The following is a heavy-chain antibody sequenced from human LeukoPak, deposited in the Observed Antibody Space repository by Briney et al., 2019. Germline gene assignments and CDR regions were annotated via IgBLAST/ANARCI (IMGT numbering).Heavy chain of an antibody. CDR1: GGSISSYY. V-gene: IGHV4-59*01. CDR2: VYYSGST. J-gene: IGHJ5*02. Sequence: SETLSLTCTVSGGSISSYYWSWIRQPPGKGLEWIGYVYYSGSTNYNPSLKSRVTISVDTSKNQFSLKLSSVTAADTAVYYCARDRDYYGSGSSLNRFDPWGQGTLVTVSS. D-gene: IGHD3-10*01. CDR3: ARDRDYYGSGSSLNRFDP.